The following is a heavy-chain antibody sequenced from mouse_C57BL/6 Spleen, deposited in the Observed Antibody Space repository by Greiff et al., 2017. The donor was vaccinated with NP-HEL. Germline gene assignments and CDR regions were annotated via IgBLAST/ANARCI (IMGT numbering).Heavy chain of an antibody. CDR3: ARHDYGKEDYFDY. J-gene: IGHJ2*01. V-gene: IGHV1-26*01. D-gene: IGHD1-1*01. Sequence: EVQLQQSGPELVKPGASVKISCKASGYTFTDYYMNWVKQSHGKSLEWIGDINPNNGGTSYNQKFKGKATLTVDKSSSTAYMELRSLTSEDSAVYYCARHDYGKEDYFDYWGQGTTLTVSS. CDR1: GYTFTDYY. CDR2: INPNNGGT.